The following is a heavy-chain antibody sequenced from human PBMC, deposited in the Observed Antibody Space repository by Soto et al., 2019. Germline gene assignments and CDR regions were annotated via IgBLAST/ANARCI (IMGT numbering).Heavy chain of an antibody. CDR1: GFTFSTYW. V-gene: IGHV3-7*01. Sequence: EVQLVESGGGLVQPGGSLRLSCAASGFTFSTYWMTWVRQAPGKGLEWVANIKQDGSEKYYVDSVKGRFTISRDNAKNSLYLQMNSLRAQDTAVYYCARGSPKFYFNSGSRDYNMDVWGQGTTVTVSS. CDR3: ARGSPKFYFNSGSRDYNMDV. CDR2: IKQDGSEK. D-gene: IGHD3-10*01. J-gene: IGHJ6*02.